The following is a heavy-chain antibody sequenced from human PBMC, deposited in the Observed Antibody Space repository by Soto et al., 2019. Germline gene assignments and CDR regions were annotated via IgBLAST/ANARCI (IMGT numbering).Heavy chain of an antibody. CDR1: GFALSSYS. D-gene: IGHD3-10*01. CDR2: ISATGNTK. J-gene: IGHJ6*02. Sequence: EVPLVESGGGLVQRGESLRLSCAASGFALSSYSMNWVRQTPGKGLEWVAYISATGNTKYYADSVKGRFTISRDNAKKSLYLQLNSLRDEDTAVYFCARGFDLQYGLDVWGQGTTVTVSS. V-gene: IGHV3-48*02. CDR3: ARGFDLQYGLDV.